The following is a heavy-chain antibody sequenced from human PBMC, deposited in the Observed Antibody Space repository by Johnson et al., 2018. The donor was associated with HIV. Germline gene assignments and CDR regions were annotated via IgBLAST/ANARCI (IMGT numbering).Heavy chain of an antibody. CDR1: GVTFSSYG. CDR3: ARDRKYQLLLKLSSADAFDI. V-gene: IGHV3-20*04. J-gene: IGHJ3*02. D-gene: IGHD2-2*01. Sequence: AAGGVTFSSYGMSWVRQVSGKGLEWVSAINWNGDSTSYAASVKGRFTISRDNAKNSLYLQMNSLTAEDTAVYYCARDRKYQLLLKLSSADAFDIWGPGTTVTVSP. CDR2: INWNGDST.